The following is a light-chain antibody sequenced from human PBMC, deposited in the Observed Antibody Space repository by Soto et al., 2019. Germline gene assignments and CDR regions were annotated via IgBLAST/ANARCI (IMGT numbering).Light chain of an antibody. J-gene: IGKJ1*01. V-gene: IGKV4-1*01. CDR3: QQYYDTPWT. Sequence: DIVMTQSPDSLAVSLGERATINCKSSQSVLYSSNNRNYVAWYQQKPRQPPKLLIYWAATRESGVPDRFSGSGSGADVTLTISSLEAEDMAVYYCQQYYDTPWTFGQGTKVEIK. CDR2: WAA. CDR1: QSVLYSSNNRNY.